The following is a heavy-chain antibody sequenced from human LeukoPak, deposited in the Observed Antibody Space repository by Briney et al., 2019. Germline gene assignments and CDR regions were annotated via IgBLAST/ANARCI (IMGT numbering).Heavy chain of an antibody. V-gene: IGHV4-34*01. CDR2: INHSGST. Sequence: PSETLSLTCAVYGGSFNGYYWSWIRQPPGEGLEWIGEINHSGSTNYNPSLKSRVTISVDTSKNQFSLKLSSVTAADTAVYYCARTITMIGCLDYWGQGTLVTVSS. CDR3: ARTITMIGCLDY. D-gene: IGHD3-22*01. CDR1: GGSFNGYY. J-gene: IGHJ4*02.